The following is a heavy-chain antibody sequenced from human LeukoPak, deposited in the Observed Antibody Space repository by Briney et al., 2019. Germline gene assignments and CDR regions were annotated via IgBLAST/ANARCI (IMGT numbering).Heavy chain of an antibody. V-gene: IGHV3-74*01. CDR1: GFTFNRNW. J-gene: IGHJ4*02. Sequence: GGSLRLSCAASGFTFNRNWMHWVRQAPGKGLVWVSRINSDGSTTNYADSVKGRFTISRDNAKNTLYLQMSSLRAEDTAVYYCAKIDAYWGQGTLVTVSS. CDR3: AKIDAY. CDR2: INSDGSTT.